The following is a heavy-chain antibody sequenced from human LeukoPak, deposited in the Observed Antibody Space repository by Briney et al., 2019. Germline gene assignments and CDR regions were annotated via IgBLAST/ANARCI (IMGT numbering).Heavy chain of an antibody. Sequence: GESLKISCQGSGYIFSNYWISWVRHMPGKGLEWLGNINPADSYITHSPSFQGRVTLSADKSINTAYLQLTSLEASDTAMYYCARHFSSAWFGYWGQGTLVTVSS. D-gene: IGHD3-16*01. CDR1: GYIFSNYW. J-gene: IGHJ4*02. CDR3: ARHFSSAWFGY. CDR2: INPADSYI. V-gene: IGHV5-51*01.